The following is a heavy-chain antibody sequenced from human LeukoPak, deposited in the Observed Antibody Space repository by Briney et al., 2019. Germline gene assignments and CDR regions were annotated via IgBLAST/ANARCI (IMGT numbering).Heavy chain of an antibody. V-gene: IGHV4-39*01. D-gene: IGHD3-22*01. CDR3: ARLTFFTYYYDSSDYKGFYFDY. J-gene: IGHJ4*02. CDR2: IFYSGST. Sequence: SETLSLTCTVSGASISSGSYYWGRVRQPPEKGLEYIVTIFYSGSTYYNPSLKSRVTISVDTSKNQFSLKLSSVTATDTAVYYCARLTFFTYYYDSSDYKGFYFDYWGQGTLVTVSS. CDR1: GASISSGSYY.